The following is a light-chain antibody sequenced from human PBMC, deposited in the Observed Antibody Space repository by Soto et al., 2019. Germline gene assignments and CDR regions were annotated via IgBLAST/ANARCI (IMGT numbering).Light chain of an antibody. CDR2: DTI. J-gene: IGLJ1*01. CDR1: TGGVTSGHY. CDR3: SSYSIGSTYV. Sequence: QAVVTQEPSLTVSPGGTVTLTCVSSTGGVTSGHYPLWLQQKPGQAPRTLIYDTINTHSWTPARFSGSLLGGKAALTLSGAQAEDEADYYCSSYSIGSTYVFGSGTKLTVL. V-gene: IGLV7-46*01.